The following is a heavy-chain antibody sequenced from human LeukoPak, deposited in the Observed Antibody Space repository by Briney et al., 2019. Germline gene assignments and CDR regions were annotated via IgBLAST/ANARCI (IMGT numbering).Heavy chain of an antibody. D-gene: IGHD3-3*01. Sequence: GASVKVSCKASGYTFTSYYMHWVRQAPGQGLEWMGIISPSGGSASYAQKFQGRVTMTRDTSTSTVYMELSSLRSEDTAVYYCARGGGITIFGVVIMREYFQHWGQGTLVTVSS. CDR2: ISPSGGSA. CDR3: ARGGGITIFGVVIMREYFQH. J-gene: IGHJ1*01. V-gene: IGHV1-46*03. CDR1: GYTFTSYY.